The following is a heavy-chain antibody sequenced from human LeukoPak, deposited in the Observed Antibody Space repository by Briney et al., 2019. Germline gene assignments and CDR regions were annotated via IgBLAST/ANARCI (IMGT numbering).Heavy chain of an antibody. J-gene: IGHJ5*02. V-gene: IGHV3-66*03. CDR2: IYSRGST. CDR1: GFTVSNNY. D-gene: IGHD3-22*01. Sequence: GGSLRLSCAASGFTVSNNYMRWVRQAPGKGLEWVSSIYSRGSTSYVDSVKGRFTISRDNSKNTLFLQMNSLRVEDTAVYYCARDYYGPWGQGTLVTFSS. CDR3: ARDYYGP.